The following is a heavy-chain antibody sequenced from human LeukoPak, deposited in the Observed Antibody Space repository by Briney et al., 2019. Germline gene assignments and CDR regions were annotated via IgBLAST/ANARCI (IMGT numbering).Heavy chain of an antibody. V-gene: IGHV3-48*03. Sequence: GGSLRLSCAASGFSFNNYEMTWVRQAPGKGLEWLSYISGSGFTIYYADSARGRLHISRENAKNTLYLQMYSLRAEDTAVYFCARVFKNYFGSAYDNWGQGTLVTVSS. CDR2: ISGSGFTI. CDR3: ARVFKNYFGSAYDN. D-gene: IGHD3-10*01. J-gene: IGHJ4*02. CDR1: GFSFNNYE.